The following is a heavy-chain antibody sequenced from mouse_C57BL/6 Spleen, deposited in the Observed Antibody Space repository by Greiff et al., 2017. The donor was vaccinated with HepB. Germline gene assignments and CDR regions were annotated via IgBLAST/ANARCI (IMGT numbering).Heavy chain of an antibody. Sequence: EVQLQQSGPELVKPGASVKISCKASGYTFTDYYMNWVKQSHGKSLEWIGDINPNNGGTSYNQKFKGKATLTVDKSSSTAYMELRSLTSEDSAVYYCARSGYGSYYFDYWGQGTTLTVSS. CDR2: INPNNGGT. J-gene: IGHJ2*01. V-gene: IGHV1-26*01. CDR3: ARSGYGSYYFDY. D-gene: IGHD1-1*01. CDR1: GYTFTDYY.